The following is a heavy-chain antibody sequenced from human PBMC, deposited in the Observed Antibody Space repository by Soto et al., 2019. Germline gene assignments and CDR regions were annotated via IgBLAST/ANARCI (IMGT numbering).Heavy chain of an antibody. D-gene: IGHD1-26*01. V-gene: IGHV3-15*05. Sequence: EVQLVESRGGLVKPGGSLRLSCAASGFSFSKGWMSWVRQAPGKGLEWVGRIKSKVHGETTDYAAHVKGRFTISRDDSKNTLYLQMDSLQTEDTAVYYCSTDEWEWGQGTLVTVSS. J-gene: IGHJ4*02. CDR3: STDEWE. CDR2: IKSKVHGETT. CDR1: GFSFSKGW.